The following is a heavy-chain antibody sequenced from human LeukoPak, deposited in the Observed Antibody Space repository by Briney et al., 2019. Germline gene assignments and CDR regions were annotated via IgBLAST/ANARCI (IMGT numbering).Heavy chain of an antibody. CDR3: ARVRSRYYDFWSDTDAFDI. D-gene: IGHD3-3*01. CDR2: INSDGSST. V-gene: IGHV3-74*01. CDR1: GFTFSSYW. J-gene: IGHJ3*02. Sequence: GGSLRLSCAASGFTFSSYWMHWVRQAPGKGLVWVSRINSDGSSTSYADSVKGRFTISRDNAKNTLYLQMNSLRAEDTAVYYRARVRSRYYDFWSDTDAFDIWGQGTMVTVSS.